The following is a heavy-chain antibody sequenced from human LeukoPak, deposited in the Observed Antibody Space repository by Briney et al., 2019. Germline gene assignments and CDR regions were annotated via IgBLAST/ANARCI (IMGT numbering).Heavy chain of an antibody. CDR1: GYIFTPHN. V-gene: IGHV1-3*01. Sequence: ASVKVSCKTSGYIFTPHNNHWMARPPEQGLELLGWVSAANNPEYSQKFQGRVVITRDASATTSYLELNSLRSEDTAVYYCAMSVEMPPIPSFDYWGQGTLVTVSS. D-gene: IGHD5-24*01. CDR3: AMSVEMPPIPSFDY. J-gene: IGHJ4*02. CDR2: VSAANNP.